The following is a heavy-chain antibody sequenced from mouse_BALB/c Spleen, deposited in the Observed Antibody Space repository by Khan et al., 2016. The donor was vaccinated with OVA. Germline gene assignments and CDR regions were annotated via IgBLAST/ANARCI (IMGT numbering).Heavy chain of an antibody. CDR1: GFTFSSYG. CDR3: ATSYFYGYYFDY. Sequence: VQLKQSGGDLVQPGGSRKLSCAASGFTFSSYGVHWVRQAPERGLEWVAYISGDSTTIYYADTVKGRFTISRDNTKNTLFLQMTSLMSEDTAKYYCATSYFYGYYFDYWGPGTTLTVSS. V-gene: IGHV5-17*02. CDR2: ISGDSTTI. D-gene: IGHD1-1*01. J-gene: IGHJ2*01.